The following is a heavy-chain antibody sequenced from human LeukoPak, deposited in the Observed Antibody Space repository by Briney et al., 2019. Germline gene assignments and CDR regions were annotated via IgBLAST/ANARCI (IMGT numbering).Heavy chain of an antibody. J-gene: IGHJ6*02. CDR1: GFTFSSYA. CDR3: ARDLGFGELLSGYYGMDV. V-gene: IGHV3-23*01. D-gene: IGHD3-10*01. Sequence: PGGSLRLSCAASGFTFSSYAMSWVRQAPGKGLEWVSSISGSGGSTYYADSVKGRFTISRDNSKNTLYLQMNSLRAEDTAVYYCARDLGFGELLSGYYGMDVWGQGTTVTDSS. CDR2: ISGSGGST.